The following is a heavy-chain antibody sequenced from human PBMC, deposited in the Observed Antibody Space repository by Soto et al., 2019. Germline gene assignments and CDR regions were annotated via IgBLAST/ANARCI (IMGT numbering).Heavy chain of an antibody. J-gene: IGHJ4*02. V-gene: IGHV3-23*01. D-gene: IGHD2-2*01. CDR1: GFTFSSYA. CDR2: ISGSGGST. CDR3: INVGDIVVVPAAPGHY. Sequence: WGSLRLSCAASGFTFSSYAMIFCRHSPFKGLEWVSAISGSGGSTYYADSVKGRFTISRDNSKNTLYLQMNSLRAEDTAVYYCINVGDIVVVPAAPGHYWGQGTLVTVSS.